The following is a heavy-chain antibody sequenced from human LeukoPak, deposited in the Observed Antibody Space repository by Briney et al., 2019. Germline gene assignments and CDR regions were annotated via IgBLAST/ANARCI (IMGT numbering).Heavy chain of an antibody. Sequence: SETLSLTCTVSGGSISSYYWSWIRQPPGKGLEWIGYIYYSGSTNYSPSLKSRVTISVDTSKNQFPLKLSSVTAADTAVYYCARHPKYSSSWYWDWGQGTLVTVSS. D-gene: IGHD6-13*01. J-gene: IGHJ4*02. CDR3: ARHPKYSSSWYWD. V-gene: IGHV4-59*08. CDR2: IYYSGST. CDR1: GGSISSYY.